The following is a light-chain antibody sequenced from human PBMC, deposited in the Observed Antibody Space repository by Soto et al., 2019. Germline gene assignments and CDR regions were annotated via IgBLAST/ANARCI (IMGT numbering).Light chain of an antibody. J-gene: IGKJ2*03. CDR2: GTS. Sequence: ETVLTQSPGTLSLSPGERATLSCRASQSVSSSSLAWYQQRPGQAPRLLIYGTSSRATGIPDRFSGSGSGTDFTLTISSLEPEDFAVYYCQQRSTWPPFSFGQGTKLEIK. CDR3: QQRSTWPPFS. CDR1: QSVSSSS. V-gene: IGKV3D-20*02.